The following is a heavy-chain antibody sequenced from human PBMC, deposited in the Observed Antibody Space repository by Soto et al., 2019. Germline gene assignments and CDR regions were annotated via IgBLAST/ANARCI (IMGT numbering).Heavy chain of an antibody. V-gene: IGHV3-66*01. CDR1: GFTVSSNY. J-gene: IGHJ4*02. D-gene: IGHD2-15*01. CDR3: ATAKLLLPWLFDY. CDR2: IYSGGST. Sequence: PGGYLRLSCAASGFTVSSNYMSWVRQAPGKGLEWVSVIYSGGSTYYADSVKGRFIISRDDSKNTLFLQMNSLRAEDTAVYYCATAKLLLPWLFDYWGQGILVTVSS.